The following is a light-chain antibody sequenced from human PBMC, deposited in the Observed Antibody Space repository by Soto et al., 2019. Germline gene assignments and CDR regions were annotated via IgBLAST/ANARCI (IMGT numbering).Light chain of an antibody. CDR1: QSVLDSSDNKNY. CDR3: QQSHTNPLT. J-gene: IGKJ4*01. Sequence: DIVMTQSPDSLAVSLGDRSTIKCNCSQSVLDSSDNKNYLTWYQQKPGKAPKLLIYKASGLESGVPSRFSGSGSGTDFTLTISSLQLEDFATYYCQQSHTNPLTFGGGTKVDIK. V-gene: IGKV4-1*01. CDR2: KAS.